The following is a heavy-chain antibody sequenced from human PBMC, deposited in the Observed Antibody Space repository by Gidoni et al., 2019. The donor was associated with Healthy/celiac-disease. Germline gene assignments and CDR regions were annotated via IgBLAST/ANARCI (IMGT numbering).Heavy chain of an antibody. CDR1: GFTFSSYE. V-gene: IGHV3-48*03. D-gene: IGHD6-19*01. CDR3: AREGQYSSGWSRNSGRNYFDY. Sequence: EVQLVESGGGLVQPGGSLRLSCAASGFTFSSYEMNWVRQAPGKGLEWVSYISSSGSTIYYADSVKGRFTISRDNAKNSLYLQMNSLRAEDTAVYYCAREGQYSSGWSRNSGRNYFDYWGQGTLVTVSS. CDR2: ISSSGSTI. J-gene: IGHJ4*02.